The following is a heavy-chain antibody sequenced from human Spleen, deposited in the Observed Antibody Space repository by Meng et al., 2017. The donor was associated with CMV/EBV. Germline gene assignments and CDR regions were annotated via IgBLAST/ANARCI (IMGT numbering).Heavy chain of an antibody. CDR1: GFTFSDFY. CDR3: ARDVCSSSSCYSLGGDV. V-gene: IGHV3-11*01. CDR2: ISSSGSTI. J-gene: IGHJ6*02. Sequence: GESLKISCAASGFTFSDFYMSWIRQAPGKGLEWVSYISSSGSTIYYANSVKGRFTISRDNAQNSLYLQMNSLRAEDSAVYYCARDVCSSSSCYSLGGDVWGQGTTVTVSS. D-gene: IGHD2-2*01.